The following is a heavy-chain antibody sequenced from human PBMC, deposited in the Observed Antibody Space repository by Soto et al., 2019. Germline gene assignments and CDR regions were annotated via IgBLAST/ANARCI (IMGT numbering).Heavy chain of an antibody. CDR1: AGSISSSSYY. CDR3: ASYYKPIDAFDI. CDR2: IYYSGST. Sequence: QLQLQESGPGLVKPSETLSLTCTVSAGSISSSSYYWGWIRQPPGKGLEWIGSIYYSGSTYYNPSLKRRVTISVDTSRNQSAMKLSSVTAAVTAVYDCASYYKPIDAFDIWGQGTMVTVSS. D-gene: IGHD3-10*01. J-gene: IGHJ3*02. V-gene: IGHV4-39*01.